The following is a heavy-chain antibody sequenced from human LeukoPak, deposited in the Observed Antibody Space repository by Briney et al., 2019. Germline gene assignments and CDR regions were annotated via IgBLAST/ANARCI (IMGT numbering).Heavy chain of an antibody. CDR1: GGSISGSNFH. CDR3: APTYSYTGGGYDY. D-gene: IGHD5-18*01. Sequence: SETLSLTCTVSGGSISGSNFHWGWIRQPPGKGLEWIGSINYWGHTYYNPSLESRVTISVDTSKNQFSLKVSSVTAADTALYYCAPTYSYTGGGYDYGGQGTLVTVPS. CDR2: INYWGHT. J-gene: IGHJ4*02. V-gene: IGHV4-39*01.